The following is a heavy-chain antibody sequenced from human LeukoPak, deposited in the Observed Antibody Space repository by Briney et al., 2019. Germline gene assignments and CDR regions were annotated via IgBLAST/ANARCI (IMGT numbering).Heavy chain of an antibody. Sequence: GGSLRLSCAASGFTFSSYTMNWVRQAPGKGLEWVSFISTSSSYIYYADSVKGRFSITRDNAKNSLYLQMNSLRAEDTAVYYCARDGGSAWFLDYWGQGTLVTVSS. V-gene: IGHV3-21*01. D-gene: IGHD6-19*01. CDR1: GFTFSSYT. J-gene: IGHJ4*02. CDR3: ARDGGSAWFLDY. CDR2: ISTSSSYI.